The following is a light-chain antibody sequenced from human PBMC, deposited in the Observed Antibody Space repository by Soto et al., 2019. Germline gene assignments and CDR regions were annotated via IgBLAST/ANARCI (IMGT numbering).Light chain of an antibody. CDR1: SSNIGSNT. Sequence: QSVLTQPPSASGTPGQRVTISCSGSSSNIGSNTVNWYQQLPGTAPKLLIYSNNQRPSGVPDRFSGSKSGTSASLAISGLQSDDEADYYCAAWEDSLNGRVVFGGGTKLTVL. J-gene: IGLJ2*01. CDR3: AAWEDSLNGRVV. CDR2: SNN. V-gene: IGLV1-44*01.